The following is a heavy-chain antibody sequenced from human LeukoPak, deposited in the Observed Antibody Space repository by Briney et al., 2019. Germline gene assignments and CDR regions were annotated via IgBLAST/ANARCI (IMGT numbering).Heavy chain of an antibody. Sequence: GGSLRLSCAASGFTFSNAWMSWVRQAPGKGLEWVGRIKSKTDGGTTDYAAPVKGRFTISRDDSKNTLYLQMNSLKTEDTAVYYRTTETQWEHFQHWGQGTLVTVSS. CDR3: TTETQWEHFQH. J-gene: IGHJ1*01. D-gene: IGHD1-26*01. V-gene: IGHV3-15*01. CDR2: IKSKTDGGTT. CDR1: GFTFSNAW.